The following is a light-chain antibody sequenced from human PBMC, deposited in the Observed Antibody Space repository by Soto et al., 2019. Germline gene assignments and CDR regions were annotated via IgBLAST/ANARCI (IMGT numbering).Light chain of an antibody. J-gene: IGKJ1*01. CDR3: QQYGSSPWT. CDR1: QSVSSSY. V-gene: IGKV3-20*01. CDR2: GAS. Sequence: EIVLTQSPGTLSLSPGERATLSCRASQSVSSSYLAWYQQKPGQAPRLLIYGASSRATGIPDRFSGSGSGTDFTLTISRLGPEDLAVYYCQQYGSSPWTVGQGTKVDSK.